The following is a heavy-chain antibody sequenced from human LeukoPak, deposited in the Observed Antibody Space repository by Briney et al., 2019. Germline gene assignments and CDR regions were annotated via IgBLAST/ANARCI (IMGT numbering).Heavy chain of an antibody. CDR3: ARVDDRGHYYDSSGPRKLFDY. J-gene: IGHJ4*02. Sequence: RASVKVSCKASGYTFTSYGISWVRQAPGQGLEWVGWINPDSGGTNYAQKFQGRVTMTRDTSIRTAYMELSRLRSDDTAVYYCARVDDRGHYYDSSGPRKLFDYWGQGTLVTVSS. V-gene: IGHV1-2*02. CDR1: GYTFTSYG. D-gene: IGHD3-22*01. CDR2: INPDSGGT.